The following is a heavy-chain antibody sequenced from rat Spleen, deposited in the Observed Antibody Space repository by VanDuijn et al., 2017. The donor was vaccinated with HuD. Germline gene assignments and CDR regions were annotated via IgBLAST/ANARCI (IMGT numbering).Heavy chain of an antibody. J-gene: IGHJ3*01. D-gene: IGHD1-6*01. V-gene: IGHV5-31*01. CDR1: GFTFNKYW. CDR2: ITNSGGDNT. CDR3: ATGPRILRIDWFAY. Sequence: EVQLVESGGGLVQPGRSLKLSCVASGFTFNKYWMAWIRQAPGKGLEWVASITNSGGDNTYYRDSVKGRFTISRDNAKSTLYLQLDSLRSEDTATYYCATGPRILRIDWFAYWGQGTLVTVSS.